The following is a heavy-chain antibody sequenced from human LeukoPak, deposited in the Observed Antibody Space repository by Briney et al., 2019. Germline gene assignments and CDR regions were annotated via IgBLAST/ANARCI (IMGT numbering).Heavy chain of an antibody. J-gene: IGHJ6*03. CDR1: GGSFSGYY. Sequence: SETLSLTCAVYGGSFSGYYWSWIRQPPGKGLEWIGEINHSGSTNYNPSLKSRVTISVDTSKNQFSLKLSSVTAADTAVYYCARGGYYYYYMDVWGKGTTVTVSS. CDR3: ARGGYYYYYMDV. CDR2: INHSGST. V-gene: IGHV4-34*01.